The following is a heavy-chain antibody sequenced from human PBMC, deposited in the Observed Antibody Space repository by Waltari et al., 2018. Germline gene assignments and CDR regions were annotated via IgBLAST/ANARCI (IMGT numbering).Heavy chain of an antibody. D-gene: IGHD3-22*01. V-gene: IGHV4-61*02. J-gene: IGHJ3*02. CDR1: GGSISSGSYY. Sequence: QVQLQESGPGLVKPSQTLSLTCTVSGGSISSGSYYWSWIRQPAGKGLEWIGRIYTSGSTNYNPSLKSRVTISVDTSKNQFSLKLSSVTAADTAVYYCARDQSSGYYYLDAFDIWGQGTMVTVSS. CDR2: IYTSGST. CDR3: ARDQSSGYYYLDAFDI.